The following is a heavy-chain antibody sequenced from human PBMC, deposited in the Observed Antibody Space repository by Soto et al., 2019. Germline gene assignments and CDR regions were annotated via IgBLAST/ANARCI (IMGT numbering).Heavy chain of an antibody. D-gene: IGHD6-19*01. CDR2: IGTAGDT. CDR3: AREGSGWSFDY. J-gene: IGHJ4*02. Sequence: GGSLRLSCTASGFTFSSYDMHWVRQATGKGLEWVSAIGTAGDTYYPGSVKGRFTISRENAKNSLYLQMNSLRAGDTAVYYCAREGSGWSFDYWGQGTLVTVSS. V-gene: IGHV3-13*01. CDR1: GFTFSSYD.